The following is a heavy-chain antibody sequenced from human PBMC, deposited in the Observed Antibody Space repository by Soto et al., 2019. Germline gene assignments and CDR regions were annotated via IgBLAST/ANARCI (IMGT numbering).Heavy chain of an antibody. CDR2: ISSSGSTI. CDR3: ARDFPPPPQLGFDP. J-gene: IGHJ5*02. V-gene: IGHV3-11*01. D-gene: IGHD2-2*01. Sequence: GGSLRLSCAASGFTFSDYYMSWIRQAPGKGLEWVSYISSSGSTIYYADSVKGRFTISRDNAKNLLYLQIKSLRAEDTAVYYCARDFPPPPQLGFDPWGQGTLVTVSS. CDR1: GFTFSDYY.